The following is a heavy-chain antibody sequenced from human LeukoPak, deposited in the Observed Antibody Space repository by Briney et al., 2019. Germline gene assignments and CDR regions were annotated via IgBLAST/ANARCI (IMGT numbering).Heavy chain of an antibody. Sequence: GGSLRLSCAASGFTFSSYAMHWVRQAPGKGLEWVAVISYDGSNKYYADSVKGRFTISRDNSKNTLYLQMNSLRAEDTAVYYCASVGSDCGGECQQSRDYWGQGTLVTVSS. CDR3: ASVGSDCGGECQQSRDY. CDR1: GFTFSSYA. J-gene: IGHJ4*02. CDR2: ISYDGSNK. D-gene: IGHD2-21*01. V-gene: IGHV3-30-3*01.